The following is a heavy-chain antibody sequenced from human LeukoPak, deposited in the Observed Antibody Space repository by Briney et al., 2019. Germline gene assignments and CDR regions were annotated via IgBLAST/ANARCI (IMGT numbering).Heavy chain of an antibody. Sequence: GRSLRLSCAASGFTFRSYSMSWVRQAPGKGLEWVAHIKEDESETYYVDSVKGRFTISRDNAKNSVYLQMNSLRAEDTGVYYCARPRSRGFDYWGQGALVTVSS. CDR3: ARPRSRGFDY. J-gene: IGHJ4*02. V-gene: IGHV3-7*01. CDR2: IKEDESET. CDR1: GFTFRSYS.